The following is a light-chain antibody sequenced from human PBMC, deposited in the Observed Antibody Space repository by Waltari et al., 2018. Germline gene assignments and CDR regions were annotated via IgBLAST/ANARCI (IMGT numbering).Light chain of an antibody. J-gene: IGKJ1*01. CDR2: DGS. CDR1: QDISDY. CDR3: QQYKSLPRT. Sequence: DIQMTQSPSSMSASVGDRVSITCQASQDISDYLSWYQQKPGKAPKLLIYDGSNLQTGVPSRFSGSGSGTYFTFTISSLQPEDIATYYCQQYKSLPRTLGQGTKVEIK. V-gene: IGKV1-33*01.